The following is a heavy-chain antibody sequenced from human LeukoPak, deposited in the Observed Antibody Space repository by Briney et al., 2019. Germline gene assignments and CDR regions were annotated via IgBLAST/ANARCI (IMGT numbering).Heavy chain of an antibody. CDR2: IRSKANSYAT. V-gene: IGHV3-73*01. CDR3: TRRDGSMVVTDY. Sequence: PGGSLRLSCAAPGFTFSGSAMRWVRQASGKGLEWVGRIRSKANSYATAYAASVKGRFTISRDDSKNTAYLQMNSLKTEDTAVYYCTRRDGSMVVTDYWGQGTLVTVSS. D-gene: IGHD4-23*01. CDR1: GFTFSGSA. J-gene: IGHJ4*02.